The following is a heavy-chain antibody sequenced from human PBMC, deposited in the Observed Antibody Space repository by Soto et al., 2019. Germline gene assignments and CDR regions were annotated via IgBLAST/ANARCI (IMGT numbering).Heavy chain of an antibody. CDR3: ANQDRSGFKGLDY. Sequence: PSETLSLTCTVSGGSISSGDYYWSWIRQPPGKGLEWIGYIYYSGSTYYNPSLKSRVTISVDTSKNQFSLKLSSVTAADTAVYYCANQDRSGFKGLDYWGQGTLVTVSS. CDR1: GGSISSGDYY. CDR2: IYYSGST. V-gene: IGHV4-30-4*01. J-gene: IGHJ4*02. D-gene: IGHD3-3*01.